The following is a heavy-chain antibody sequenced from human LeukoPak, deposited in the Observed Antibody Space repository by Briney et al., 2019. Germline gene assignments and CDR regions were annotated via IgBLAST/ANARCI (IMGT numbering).Heavy chain of an antibody. J-gene: IGHJ3*02. CDR3: ARDLRYGSGSYYTRLAFDI. Sequence: HSETLSLTCTVSGGSISSYYWSWIRQPAGKGLEWIGRIYTSGSTNYNPSLKSRVTISVDTSKNQFSLKLSSVTAADTAVYYCARDLRYGSGSYYTRLAFDIWGQGTMVTVSS. V-gene: IGHV4-4*07. CDR1: GGSISSYY. CDR2: IYTSGST. D-gene: IGHD3-10*01.